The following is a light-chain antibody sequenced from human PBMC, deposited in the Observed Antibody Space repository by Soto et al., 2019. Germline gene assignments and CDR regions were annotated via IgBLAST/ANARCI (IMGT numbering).Light chain of an antibody. Sequence: QSVLAQPPSVSAAPGQKVTISCSGGSSNIGNNYVSWYQQLPGTAPKLLIYENNKRPSGIPDRFSGSKSGTSATPGITGLQTGDEADYYCGTWDSSLSAYVFGTGTKVTVL. CDR2: ENN. J-gene: IGLJ1*01. V-gene: IGLV1-51*02. CDR1: SSNIGNNY. CDR3: GTWDSSLSAYV.